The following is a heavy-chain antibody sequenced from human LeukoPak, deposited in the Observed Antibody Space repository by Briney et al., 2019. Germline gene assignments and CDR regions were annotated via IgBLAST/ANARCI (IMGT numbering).Heavy chain of an antibody. CDR3: ARGVPSGSYYNAFDY. CDR1: GGSISSYY. J-gene: IGHJ4*02. D-gene: IGHD3-10*01. Sequence: SETLSLTCTVSGGSISSYYWSWLRQPAGKGLEWIGEINHSGSTNYNPSLKSRVTISVDTSKNQFSLKLSSVTAADTAVYYCARGVPSGSYYNAFDYWGQGTLVTVSS. V-gene: IGHV4-34*01. CDR2: INHSGST.